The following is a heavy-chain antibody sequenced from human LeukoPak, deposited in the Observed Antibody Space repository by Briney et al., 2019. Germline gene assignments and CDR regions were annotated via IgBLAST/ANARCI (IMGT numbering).Heavy chain of an antibody. CDR3: ARGTVVRGVIYHYYHMDV. D-gene: IGHD3-10*01. CDR1: GGTFSSYA. V-gene: IGHV1-69*05. Sequence: SVKVSCKASGGTFSSYAISWVRQAPGQGLEWMGGIIPIFGTANYAQKFQGRVTITTNESTSTAYMELSSLRSEDTAVYYCARGTVVRGVIYHYYHMDVWGKGTTVTVSS. CDR2: IIPIFGTA. J-gene: IGHJ6*03.